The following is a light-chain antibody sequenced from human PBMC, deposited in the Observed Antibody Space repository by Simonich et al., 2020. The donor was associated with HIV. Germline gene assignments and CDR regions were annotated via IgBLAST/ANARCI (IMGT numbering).Light chain of an antibody. CDR3: GADNGSGNFVFV. V-gene: IGLV9-49*01. CDR2: VGTGGIVG. Sequence: QPVLTQPPSASASLGASVTLTCTLSSGYSNYKVDWYQQRPGKGPRFVMRVGTGGIVGSKGDGIPDRFSVLGSGLNRYLTIKNIQEEDESDYHCGADNGSGNFVFVFGGGTKLTVL. J-gene: IGLJ3*02. CDR1: SGYSNYK.